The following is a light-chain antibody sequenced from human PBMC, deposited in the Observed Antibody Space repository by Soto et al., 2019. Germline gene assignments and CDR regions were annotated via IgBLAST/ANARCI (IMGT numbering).Light chain of an antibody. V-gene: IGKV1-9*01. CDR2: AAS. CDR1: QDISSH. CDR3: QQVNGYPHT. Sequence: DVQLTQSPSFLSASVGDRVTITCRASQDISSHLAWYQQIPGKGPKLLIYAASTLQSGVPSRFSGSGSGTEFTLEISSLQSEDFATYHCQQVNGYPHTFGQGTKLEIK. J-gene: IGKJ2*01.